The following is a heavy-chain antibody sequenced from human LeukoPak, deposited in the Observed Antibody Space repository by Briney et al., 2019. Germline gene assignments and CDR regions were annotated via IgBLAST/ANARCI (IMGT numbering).Heavy chain of an antibody. CDR3: ARQEGGYVWGSYRWYYFDY. J-gene: IGHJ4*02. Sequence: PSETLSLTCTVSGGSISSSSYYWGWIRQPPGKWLEWIGSIYDSGSTYYNPSLKSRVTISVDTSKNQFSLKLSSVTAADTAVYYCARQEGGYVWGSYRWYYFDYWGQGTLVTVSS. D-gene: IGHD3-16*02. CDR2: IYDSGST. CDR1: GGSISSSSYY. V-gene: IGHV4-39*01.